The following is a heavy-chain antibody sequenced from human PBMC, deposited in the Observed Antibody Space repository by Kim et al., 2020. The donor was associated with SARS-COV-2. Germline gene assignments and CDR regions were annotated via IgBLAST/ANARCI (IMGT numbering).Heavy chain of an antibody. V-gene: IGHV3-7*05. Sequence: GGSLRLSCEASGFTFSNYWMSWVRQAPRKGLEWVANIKDEGTGKFYVDSVKGRFTISRDNAKNSLYLEMNNLRAEDTAVYYCARDKSPYCSGNSCFSSAVDVWGQGTVVVVSS. CDR3: ARDKSPYCSGNSCFSSAVDV. CDR1: GFTFSNYW. J-gene: IGHJ3*01. CDR2: IKDEGTGK. D-gene: IGHD2-15*01.